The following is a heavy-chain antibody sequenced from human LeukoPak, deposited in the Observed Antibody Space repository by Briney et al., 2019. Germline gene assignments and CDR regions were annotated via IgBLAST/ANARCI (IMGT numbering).Heavy chain of an antibody. Sequence: PSETLSLTCAVSGGSISSSNWWSWVRQPPEKGLEWIGEIYHSGSTNYNPSLKSRVTISVDKSKNQFSLKLSSVTAADTAVYYCARDITVVPADPISPPFDPWGQGTLVTVSS. J-gene: IGHJ5*02. CDR3: ARDITVVPADPISPPFDP. D-gene: IGHD2-2*01. CDR2: IYHSGST. CDR1: GGSISSSNW. V-gene: IGHV4-4*02.